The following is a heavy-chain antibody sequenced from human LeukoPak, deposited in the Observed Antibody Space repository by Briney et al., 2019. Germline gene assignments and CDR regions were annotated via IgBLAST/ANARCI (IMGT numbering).Heavy chain of an antibody. CDR3: ASVMTRRWYFDY. V-gene: IGHV3-74*01. J-gene: IGHJ4*02. Sequence: GGSLRLSCAVSGFTFSSYWMHWARQAPGKGLVWVSRINTDGSTTSYADSVKGRFTISRDSAKNTVYLQMNSLRAEDTAVYYCASVMTRRWYFDYWGQGALVTVSS. CDR1: GFTFSSYW. D-gene: IGHD4-23*01. CDR2: INTDGSTT.